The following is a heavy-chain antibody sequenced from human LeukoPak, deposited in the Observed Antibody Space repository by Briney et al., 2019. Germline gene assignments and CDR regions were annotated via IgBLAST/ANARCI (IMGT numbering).Heavy chain of an antibody. J-gene: IGHJ6*02. CDR3: AKELGLYFNGMDV. CDR2: ITTIGDST. V-gene: IGHV3-23*01. CDR1: GFTFSSYA. Sequence: QPGGSLRLPCAASGFTFSSYAMSWVRQAPGKGLEWVSGITTIGDSTYYADSVKGRFTISRDSSKNTLYLQMNSLRAADTAVYYCAKELGLYFNGMDVWGQGTTVTVSS.